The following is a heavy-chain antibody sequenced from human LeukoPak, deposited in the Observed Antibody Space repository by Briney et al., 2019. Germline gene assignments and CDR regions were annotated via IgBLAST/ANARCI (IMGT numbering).Heavy chain of an antibody. J-gene: IGHJ4*02. Sequence: GGSLRLSCTASGFTFGDYAMTWVRQAPGKGLEWVGFIRSKAYGGTTEYAASVKGRFTISRDDSNSIAYLQMNSLKTEDTAVYYCTGGYLYPGNYWGQGTLVTVSS. CDR3: TGGYLYPGNY. D-gene: IGHD2-15*01. CDR1: GFTFGDYA. CDR2: IRSKAYGGTT. V-gene: IGHV3-49*04.